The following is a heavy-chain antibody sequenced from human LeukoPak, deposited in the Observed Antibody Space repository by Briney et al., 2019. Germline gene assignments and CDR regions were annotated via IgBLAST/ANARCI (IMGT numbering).Heavy chain of an antibody. J-gene: IGHJ4*02. V-gene: IGHV1-8*02. CDR1: GGTFSSYA. D-gene: IGHD1-26*01. CDR3: ARGRIVGVNYDY. CDR2: MNPNSGNT. Sequence: ASVKVSCKASGGTFSSYAISWVRQAPGQGLEWMGWMNPNSGNTGYAQKFQGRVTMTRNTSISTAYMELSSLRSEDTAVYYCARGRIVGVNYDYWGQGTLVTVSS.